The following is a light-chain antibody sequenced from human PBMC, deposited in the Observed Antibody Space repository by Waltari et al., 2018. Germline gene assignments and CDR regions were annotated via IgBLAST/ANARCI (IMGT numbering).Light chain of an antibody. CDR2: GAS. V-gene: IGKV3-20*01. CDR1: QSVSSSY. CDR3: QQYGSSWWT. J-gene: IGKJ1*01. Sequence: EIGSTQSPGTLSLSPGESATLPCRASQSVSSSYLAWYQQKPGQTPRLLFFGASTRATGIPDRFSGSGSGTDFTLTISRLEPEDFAVYYCQQYGSSWWTFGQGTKVEIK.